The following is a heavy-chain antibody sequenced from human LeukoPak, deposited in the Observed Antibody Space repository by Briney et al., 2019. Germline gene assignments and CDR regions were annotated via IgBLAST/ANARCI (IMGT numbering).Heavy chain of an antibody. CDR3: ARAMAPSGYYDY. V-gene: IGHV1-69*05. CDR1: GGTFSSYA. D-gene: IGHD3-22*01. CDR2: IIPIFGTA. J-gene: IGHJ4*02. Sequence: SVKVSCKASGGTFSSYAISWVRQAPGQGLEWMGRIIPIFGTANYAQKFQGRVTITTDESTSTAYMGLSSLRSEDTAVYYCARAMAPSGYYDYWGQGTLVTVSS.